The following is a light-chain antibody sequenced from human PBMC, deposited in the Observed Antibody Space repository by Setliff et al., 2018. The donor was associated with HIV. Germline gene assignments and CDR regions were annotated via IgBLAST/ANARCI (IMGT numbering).Light chain of an antibody. V-gene: IGLV2-14*03. Sequence: QSVLTQPASVSGSPGQSITTACTGTSSDIGGYKYVSWYQQHPGKAPKLMIFDVTNRPSGVSSRFSGSKSGNTASLTISGLQAEDEADYYCSSYTNSITLYVFGSGTKVTVL. CDR2: DVT. CDR1: SSDIGGYKY. CDR3: SSYTNSITLYV. J-gene: IGLJ1*01.